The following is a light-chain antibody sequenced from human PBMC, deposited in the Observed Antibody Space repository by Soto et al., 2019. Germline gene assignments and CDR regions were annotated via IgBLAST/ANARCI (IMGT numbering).Light chain of an antibody. CDR3: QKYNSAPQT. V-gene: IGKV1-27*01. CDR1: QGISNY. J-gene: IGKJ3*01. CDR2: AAS. Sequence: DIPMTQSPSSLSASVGDRVTITCRASQGISNYLAWYQQKPGKVPKLLIYAASTLQSGVPSRFSGSGSGTDFNLTISSLQPEDVATDYCQKYNSAPQTFGPGTKVDIK.